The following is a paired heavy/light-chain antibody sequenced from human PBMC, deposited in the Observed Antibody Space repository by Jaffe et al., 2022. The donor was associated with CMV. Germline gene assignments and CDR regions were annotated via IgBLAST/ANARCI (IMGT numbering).Light chain of an antibody. CDR3: QSYDSSLSAWV. Sequence: QSVLTQPPSVSGAPGQRVTISCTGSSSNIGAGYDVHWYQHLPGTAPKLLISGNTNRPSGVPDRFSGSKSGTSASLAITGLQAEDEADYYCQSYDSSLSAWVFGGGTKVTVL. J-gene: IGLJ3*02. V-gene: IGLV1-40*01. CDR1: SSNIGAGYD. CDR2: GNT.
Heavy chain of an antibody. CDR1: KFPFTIYS. CDR2: IWYDASNQ. Sequence: QAQLVESGGGVVQPGMSLRLSCAASKFPFTIYSMHWVRQAPGKGLEWVALIWYDASNQYYADSVKGRFIISRDNSKNTLYLQMNSLTAEDTAVYYCARGGHTSSAPVGNWFDPWGQGTLVIVSS. D-gene: IGHD6-6*01. J-gene: IGHJ5*02. V-gene: IGHV3-33*01. CDR3: ARGGHTSSAPVGNWFDP.